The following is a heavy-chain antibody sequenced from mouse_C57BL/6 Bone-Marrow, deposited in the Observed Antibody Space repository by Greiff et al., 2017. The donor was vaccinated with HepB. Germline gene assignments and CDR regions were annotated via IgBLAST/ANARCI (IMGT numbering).Heavy chain of an antibody. CDR1: GYTFTSYG. J-gene: IGHJ2*01. CDR2: IYPRSGNT. D-gene: IGHD1-1*01. V-gene: IGHV1-81*01. CDR3: ARRDYGSSYHLDY. Sequence: QVQLQQSGAELARPGASVKLSCKASGYTFTSYGISWVKQRTGQGLEWIGEIYPRSGNTYYNEKFKGKATLTADESSSTAYMELRSLTSEDSAVYVCARRDYGSSYHLDYWGQGTTLTVSS.